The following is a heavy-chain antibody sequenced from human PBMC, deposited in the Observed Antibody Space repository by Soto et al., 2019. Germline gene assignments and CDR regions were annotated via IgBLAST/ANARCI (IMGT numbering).Heavy chain of an antibody. Sequence: GESLKISCKGSGYSFASYWIGWVRQMPGKGLEWMGIIYPVDSDARYSPSFEGQVTFSVDKSVNTAYLQWTSLEPSDTAIYYCARLSITTSGCFDHWGQGTLVTAPQ. CDR3: ARLSITTSGCFDH. D-gene: IGHD1-1*01. CDR1: GYSFASYW. J-gene: IGHJ4*02. CDR2: IYPVDSDA. V-gene: IGHV5-51*01.